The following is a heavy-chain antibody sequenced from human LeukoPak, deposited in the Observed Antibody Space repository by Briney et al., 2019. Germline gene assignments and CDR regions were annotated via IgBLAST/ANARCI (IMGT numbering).Heavy chain of an antibody. CDR2: ISGSGGST. CDR3: AKKLYDSSGHIDY. D-gene: IGHD3-22*01. J-gene: IGHJ4*02. Sequence: GGSLRLSCAASGFTFSNYAMSWVRQAPGKGLEWVSAISGSGGSTYYADSVKGRFTISRDNSKNTLYLQMNSLRAEDTAVYYCAKKLYDSSGHIDYWGQGTLVTVSS. V-gene: IGHV3-23*01. CDR1: GFTFSNYA.